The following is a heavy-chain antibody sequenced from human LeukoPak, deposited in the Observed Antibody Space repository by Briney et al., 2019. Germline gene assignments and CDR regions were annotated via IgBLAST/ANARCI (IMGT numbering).Heavy chain of an antibody. CDR1: GYTFTSYD. Sequence: ASVKVSCKASGYTFTSYDINWVRQATGQGLEWMGCISAYNGNTNYAQKLQGRVTMTTDTSTSTAYMELRSLRSDDTAVYYCARGHSYGANWFDPWGQGTLVTVSS. J-gene: IGHJ5*02. V-gene: IGHV1-18*01. CDR3: ARGHSYGANWFDP. CDR2: ISAYNGNT. D-gene: IGHD5-18*01.